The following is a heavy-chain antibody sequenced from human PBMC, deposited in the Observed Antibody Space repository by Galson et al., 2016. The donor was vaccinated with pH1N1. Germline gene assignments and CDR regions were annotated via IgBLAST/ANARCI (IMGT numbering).Heavy chain of an antibody. CDR1: GDNFNFFA. CDR3: ARMGSIETLFYD. V-gene: IGHV1-69*10. CDR2: IIPVLGTP. D-gene: IGHD3-3*01. Sequence: SVKVSCKASGDNFNFFAISWVRQAPGQGLEWLGGIIPVLGTPTYAQRFQGRVTITADRSTTTGYLELSSLTSEDTAVYYCARMGSIETLFYDWGQGTLLSVSP. J-gene: IGHJ4*02.